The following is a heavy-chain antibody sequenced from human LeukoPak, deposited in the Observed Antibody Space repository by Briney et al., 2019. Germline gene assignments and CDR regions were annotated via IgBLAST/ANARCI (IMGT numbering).Heavy chain of an antibody. Sequence: GVSLKISCKGSGYSFTSYWIGWVRQMPGKGLEWMGIIYPGDSDTRYSPSFQGQVTISADKSISTAYLQWSSLKASDTAMYYCARQRPEDYYDSSGYYSDAFDIWGQGTMVTVSS. CDR3: ARQRPEDYYDSSGYYSDAFDI. D-gene: IGHD3-22*01. V-gene: IGHV5-51*01. CDR2: IYPGDSDT. CDR1: GYSFTSYW. J-gene: IGHJ3*02.